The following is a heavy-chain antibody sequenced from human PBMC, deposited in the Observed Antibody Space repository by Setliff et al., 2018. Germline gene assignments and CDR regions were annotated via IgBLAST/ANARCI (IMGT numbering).Heavy chain of an antibody. V-gene: IGHV4-31*03. CDR1: GGSINSGGYY. J-gene: IGHJ4*02. D-gene: IGHD3-16*01. Sequence: PSETLSLTCSVSGGSINSGGYYWTWIRRRPGRGLEWIGHIYYRGTTHYNESLKSRVAIFIDTSRNHFPLSLTSVTAADTAMYYCARDEGGFLQLDHWGLGNLVTVSS. CDR2: IYYRGTT. CDR3: ARDEGGFLQLDH.